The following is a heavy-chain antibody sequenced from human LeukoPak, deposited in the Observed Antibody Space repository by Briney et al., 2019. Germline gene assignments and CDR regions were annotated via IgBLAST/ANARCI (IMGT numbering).Heavy chain of an antibody. CDR3: ARGGYYYGSGDWFDP. D-gene: IGHD3-10*01. Sequence: SETLSLTCAVYGGSFSGYYWSWIRQPPGKGLEWIGEINHSGSTNYNPSLKSRVTISVDTSKNQFSLKLSSVTAADTAVYYCARGGYYYGSGDWFDPWGQGTLVTVSS. J-gene: IGHJ5*02. CDR1: GGSFSGYY. CDR2: INHSGST. V-gene: IGHV4-34*01.